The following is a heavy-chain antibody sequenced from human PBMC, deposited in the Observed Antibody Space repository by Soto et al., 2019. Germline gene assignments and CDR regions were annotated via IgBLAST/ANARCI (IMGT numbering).Heavy chain of an antibody. Sequence: VGSLRLSCAASGFTVSNSWMHWVRQVSGKGLEWVSRINADGTSTSYADSVKGRFTISRDNAKNTLYLHVNSLRAGDTAVYYCVKVLARGVGVPRFYFDSWGQGALVTVSS. J-gene: IGHJ4*02. V-gene: IGHV3-74*01. CDR2: INADGTST. D-gene: IGHD2-2*01. CDR1: GFTVSNSW. CDR3: VKVLARGVGVPRFYFDS.